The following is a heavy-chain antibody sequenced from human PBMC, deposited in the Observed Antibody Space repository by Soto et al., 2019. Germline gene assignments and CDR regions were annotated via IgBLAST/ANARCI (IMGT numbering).Heavy chain of an antibody. D-gene: IGHD3-16*01. V-gene: IGHV1-18*01. J-gene: IGHJ5*02. Sequence: QGLEWMGWISAYNGNTNYAQKLQGRVTMTTDTSASTAYMELRSLRSDDTAVYYCARSMRDNGLGGLDPWGQGTLVTVSS. CDR2: ISAYNGNT. CDR3: ARSMRDNGLGGLDP.